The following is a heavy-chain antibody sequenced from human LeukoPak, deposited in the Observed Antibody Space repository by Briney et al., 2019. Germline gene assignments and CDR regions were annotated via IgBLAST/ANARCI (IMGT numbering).Heavy chain of an antibody. Sequence: SETLSLTCAVYGGSFSDYYWTWIRQPPGKGLEWIGEINHSGSPNNNPSLKSRVSISFDTSKNQFSLKLTSVTAADTAVYYCARGHLWFGESAYWGQGTLVTVSS. D-gene: IGHD3-10*01. V-gene: IGHV4-34*01. CDR1: GGSFSDYY. CDR3: ARGHLWFGESAY. CDR2: INHSGSP. J-gene: IGHJ4*02.